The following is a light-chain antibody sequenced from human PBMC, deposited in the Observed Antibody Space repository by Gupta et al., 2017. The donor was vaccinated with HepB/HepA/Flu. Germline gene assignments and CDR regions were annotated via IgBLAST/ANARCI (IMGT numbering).Light chain of an antibody. CDR2: HTS. J-gene: IGKJ5*01. CDR3: QQTNDFPIT. CDR1: QDVDNW. V-gene: IGKV1-12*01. Sequence: DILLTQSPSCVSASVGDRVTISCRTSQDVDNWLVWYQQRPGKAPKLLIYHTSTLQTGVPARFSGSGSGTDFTLTISSLHPEDFATYYCQQTNDFPITFGQGTRLEIK.